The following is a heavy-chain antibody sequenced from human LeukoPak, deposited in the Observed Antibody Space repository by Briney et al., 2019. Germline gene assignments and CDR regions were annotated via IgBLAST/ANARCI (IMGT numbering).Heavy chain of an antibody. J-gene: IGHJ4*02. CDR3: AREERRLQGFDY. CDR2: IDYRGNT. CDR1: GGSVSGGRFY. Sequence: SETLSLTCTVPGGSVSGGRFYWSWLRQQPGKGLEWIGYIDYRGNTHYNPSLESRVTISIDTSRNQFSLKVRSVTAADTAVYYCAREERRLQGFDYWGQGTLVTVSS. V-gene: IGHV4-31*03. D-gene: IGHD1-1*01.